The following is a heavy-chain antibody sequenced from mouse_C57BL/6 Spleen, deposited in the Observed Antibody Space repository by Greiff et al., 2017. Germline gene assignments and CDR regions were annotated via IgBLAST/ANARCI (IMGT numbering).Heavy chain of an antibody. V-gene: IGHV1-18*01. J-gene: IGHJ3*01. CDR1: GYTFTDYN. D-gene: IGHD2-3*01. CDR2: INPNNGGT. Sequence: VQLQQSGPELVKPGASVKIPCKASGYTFTDYNMDWVKQSHGKSLEWIGDINPNNGGTIYNQKFKGKATLTVDKSSSTAYMELRSLTSEDTAVYYCARIYDGYPAWFAYWGQGTLVTVSA. CDR3: ARIYDGYPAWFAY.